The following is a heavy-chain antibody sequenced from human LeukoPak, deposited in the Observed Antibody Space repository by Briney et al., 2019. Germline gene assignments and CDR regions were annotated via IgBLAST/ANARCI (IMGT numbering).Heavy chain of an antibody. V-gene: IGHV4-61*02. CDR2: VYTSGST. CDR1: GGSISSDNYS. J-gene: IGHJ6*03. Sequence: SETLSLTCTVSGGSISSDNYSWSWIRQPAGKGLEWIGRVYTSGSTNYNPSLKSRVTISVDTSKKQFSLKLSSVTAADTAVYYCARGPTDNYYYYYMDVWGKGTTVTVSS. CDR3: ARGPTDNYYYYYMDV.